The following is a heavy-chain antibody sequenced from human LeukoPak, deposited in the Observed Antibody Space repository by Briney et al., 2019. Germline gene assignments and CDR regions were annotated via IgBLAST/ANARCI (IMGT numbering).Heavy chain of an antibody. CDR2: INTDGSST. CDR1: EFTFSSYW. D-gene: IGHD4-17*01. CDR3: ARVTVTTDY. V-gene: IGHV3-74*01. Sequence: GGSLRLSCAASEFTFSSYWMHWVRQAPGKGLVWVSRINTDGSSTSYADSVKGRFTISRDNAKNALYLQMNSLRAEDTAVYYCARVTVTTDYWGQGTLVTVSS. J-gene: IGHJ4*02.